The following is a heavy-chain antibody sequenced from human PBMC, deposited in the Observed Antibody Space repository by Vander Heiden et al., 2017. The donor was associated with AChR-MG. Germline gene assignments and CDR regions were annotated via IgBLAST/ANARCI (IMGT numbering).Heavy chain of an antibody. CDR3: AREATYYYDSSGYYDY. Sequence: EVQLVESGGGLVQPGGSLRLPCAASGFTFISYSMNWVRQAAGKGLEWVSYISSSSSTIYYADSVKGRFTISRDNAKNSLYLQMNSLRAEDTAVYYCAREATYYYDSSGYYDYWGQGTLVTVSS. J-gene: IGHJ4*02. V-gene: IGHV3-48*01. CDR2: ISSSSSTI. D-gene: IGHD3-22*01. CDR1: GFTFISYS.